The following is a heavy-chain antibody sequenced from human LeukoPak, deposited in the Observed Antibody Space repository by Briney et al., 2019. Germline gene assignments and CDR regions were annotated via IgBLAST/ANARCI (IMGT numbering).Heavy chain of an antibody. CDR3: AREAYDYVWGSYRRLGY. J-gene: IGHJ4*02. Sequence: ASVKVSCKASGYTFTGYYMHWVRQAPGQGLEWMGWINPNSGGTNYAQKSQGRVTMTRDTSISAAYMELSRLRSDDTAVYYCAREAYDYVWGSYRRLGYWGQGTLVTVSS. CDR1: GYTFTGYY. D-gene: IGHD3-16*02. V-gene: IGHV1-2*02. CDR2: INPNSGGT.